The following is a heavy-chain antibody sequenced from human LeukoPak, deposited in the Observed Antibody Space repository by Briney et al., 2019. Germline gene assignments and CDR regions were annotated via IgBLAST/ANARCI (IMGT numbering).Heavy chain of an antibody. CDR3: AGASVLRFDDAFDI. CDR2: IRYDGSNK. V-gene: IGHV3-30*02. CDR1: GFTFSSYG. Sequence: GGSLRLSCAASGFTFSSYGMHWVRQAPGKGLEWVAFIRYDGSNKYYADSVKGRFTISRDNSKNTLYLQMNSLRAEDTAVYYCAGASVLRFDDAFDIWGQGTMVTVSS. J-gene: IGHJ3*02. D-gene: IGHD3-10*01.